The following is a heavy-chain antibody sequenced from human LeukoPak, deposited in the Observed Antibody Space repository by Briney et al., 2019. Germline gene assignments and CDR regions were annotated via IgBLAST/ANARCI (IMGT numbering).Heavy chain of an antibody. D-gene: IGHD4-23*01. CDR2: ISWNSGTI. Sequence: GGSLRLSCAVSGFTFDDYAMHWVRQVPGKGLEWVSGISWNSGTIGYADSVKGRFTISRDNAKNSLYLQMNGLRAEDTALYYCAKVNSGGNGAFDIWGQGTMVTVSS. CDR3: AKVNSGGNGAFDI. CDR1: GFTFDDYA. J-gene: IGHJ3*02. V-gene: IGHV3-9*01.